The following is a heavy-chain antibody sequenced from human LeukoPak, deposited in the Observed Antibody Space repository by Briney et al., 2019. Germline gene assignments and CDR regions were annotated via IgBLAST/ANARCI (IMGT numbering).Heavy chain of an antibody. V-gene: IGHV3-20*04. CDR2: INWNGGST. J-gene: IGHJ4*02. Sequence: GGSLRLSCAASGFTFDDYDMSWVRQAPGKGLEWVSGINWNGGSTGYADSVKGRFTISRDNAKNSLYLQMNSLRAEDTVLYYCARVEYYDILTGYYNGYWGQGTLVTVSS. CDR3: ARVEYYDILTGYYNGY. CDR1: GFTFDDYD. D-gene: IGHD3-9*01.